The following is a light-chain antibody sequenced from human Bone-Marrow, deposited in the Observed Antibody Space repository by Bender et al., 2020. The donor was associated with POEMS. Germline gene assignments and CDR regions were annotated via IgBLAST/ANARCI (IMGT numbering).Light chain of an antibody. CDR2: DVA. CDR1: SGDIGAYNY. Sequence: QSALTQPASVSGSPGQSITISCTGTSGDIGAYNYVSWYQRHPDKAPRLIIYDVAVRPSGVSGRFSGSKSGNTASLIISGLQPDDEAHYYCSSYSGSSTLVFGGGTKLTVL. J-gene: IGLJ2*01. V-gene: IGLV2-14*03. CDR3: SSYSGSSTLV.